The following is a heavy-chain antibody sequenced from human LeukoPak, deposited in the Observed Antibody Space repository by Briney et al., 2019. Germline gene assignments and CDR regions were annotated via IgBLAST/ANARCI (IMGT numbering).Heavy chain of an antibody. CDR3: ARRTSGTYLSNFDY. V-gene: IGHV5-51*01. CDR1: GYSFTSHS. CDR2: IYPGDSET. J-gene: IGHJ4*02. Sequence: GESLKISCKGSGYSFTSHSIAWVRQMPGKGLEWMGIIYPGDSETRYSPSFQGQVSISADKSISTAYLQWSSLKASDTAMYYCARRTSGTYLSNFDYWGQGTLVTVSS. D-gene: IGHD1-26*01.